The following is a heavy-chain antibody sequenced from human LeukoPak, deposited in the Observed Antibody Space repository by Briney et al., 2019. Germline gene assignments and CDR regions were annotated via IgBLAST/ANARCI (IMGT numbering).Heavy chain of an antibody. V-gene: IGHV3-23*01. CDR2: ISGGGGSA. CDR1: GFTFSSYA. J-gene: IGHJ4*02. D-gene: IGHD5-18*01. Sequence: PGGSLRLSCTASGFTFSSYAMSWVRQAPGKGLEWVSAISGGGGSAYYADSVKGRFTISRDKSKNTLYLQMNSLRAEDTAVYYCAKGGGYSYGEIDYWGQGTLVTVSS. CDR3: AKGGGYSYGEIDY.